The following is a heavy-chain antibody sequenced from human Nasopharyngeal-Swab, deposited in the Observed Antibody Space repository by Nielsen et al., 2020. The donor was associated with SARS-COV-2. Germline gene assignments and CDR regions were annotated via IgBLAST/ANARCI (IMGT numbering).Heavy chain of an antibody. D-gene: IGHD2-2*01. CDR3: AKQPAADYGMDV. V-gene: IGHV3-9*01. Sequence: SLKISCAASGFTFDDYAMHWVRQAPGKGLEWVSGISWNSGSIGYADSVKGRFTISRDNAKNSLYLQMNSLRAEDTALYYCAKQPAADYGMDVWGQRTTVTVSS. CDR2: ISWNSGSI. J-gene: IGHJ6*02. CDR1: GFTFDDYA.